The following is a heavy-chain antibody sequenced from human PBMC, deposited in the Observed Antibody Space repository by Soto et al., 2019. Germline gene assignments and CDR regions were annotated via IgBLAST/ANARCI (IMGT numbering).Heavy chain of an antibody. J-gene: IGHJ4*02. V-gene: IGHV1-69*02. Sequence: QVQLVQSGTEVKKPGSTVKVACKAAGGTVNIYTISWVRQAPGQGLEWMGRIIPILGIANYAQKFQGRVTITADKSTSTAYMELRSLRYEETAVYYCATDHDMARDFDYWGQGTLVTVSS. CDR3: ATDHDMARDFDY. D-gene: IGHD3-10*01. CDR2: IIPILGIA. CDR1: GGTVNIYT.